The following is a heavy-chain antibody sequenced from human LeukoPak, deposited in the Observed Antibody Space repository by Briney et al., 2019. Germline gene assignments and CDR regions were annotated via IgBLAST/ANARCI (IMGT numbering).Heavy chain of an antibody. CDR2: ISAYNGNT. Sequence: ASVKVSCKASGYTFTSYGISWVRQAPGQGLEWMGWISAYNGNTNYAQKLQGRVTMTTDTSTSTAYMELRSLRSDDTAVYYCERVPITMVRGVITYRYYYGMDVWGQGTTVTVSS. D-gene: IGHD3-10*01. CDR3: ERVPITMVRGVITYRYYYGMDV. CDR1: GYTFTSYG. J-gene: IGHJ6*02. V-gene: IGHV1-18*01.